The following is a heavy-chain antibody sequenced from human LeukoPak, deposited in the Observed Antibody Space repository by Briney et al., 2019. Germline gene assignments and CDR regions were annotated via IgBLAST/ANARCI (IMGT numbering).Heavy chain of an antibody. J-gene: IGHJ5*02. D-gene: IGHD6-19*01. CDR2: INSDGSST. CDR1: GFTFSSYW. Sequence: GGSLRLSCAASGFTFSSYWVHWVRQAPGKGLVWVSRINSDGSSTTYVDSVKGRFTISRDNAKNTLYLQMNSLRAEDTAVYYCATQSSGCPYHWGQGTLVTVSS. V-gene: IGHV3-74*01. CDR3: ATQSSGCPYH.